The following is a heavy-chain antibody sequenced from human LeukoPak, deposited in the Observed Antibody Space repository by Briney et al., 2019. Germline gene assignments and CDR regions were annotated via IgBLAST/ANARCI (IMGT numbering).Heavy chain of an antibody. Sequence: GGSLRLSCAASGFTFSSYSMNWVRQAPGKGLEWVSSISSSSSYIYYADSVKGRFTISRDNAKNSLYLQMNSLRVEDTAVYYCARRRMAAAGARNWFDPWGQGTLVTVSS. CDR3: ARRRMAAAGARNWFDP. D-gene: IGHD6-13*01. CDR2: ISSSSSYI. J-gene: IGHJ5*02. V-gene: IGHV3-21*01. CDR1: GFTFSSYS.